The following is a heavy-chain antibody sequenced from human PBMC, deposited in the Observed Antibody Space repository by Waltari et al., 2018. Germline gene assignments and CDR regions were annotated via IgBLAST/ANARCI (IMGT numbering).Heavy chain of an antibody. CDR1: GFTFSSYE. D-gene: IGHD6-13*01. J-gene: IGHJ6*02. CDR2: ISSRGSTI. CDR3: ARGSQLVLSYYYYGMDV. Sequence: EVQLVESGGGLVQPGGSLRLSCAASGFTFSSYEMNWVSQAPGKGLEWVSYISSRGSTIYYADSVKGRFTISRDNAKNSLYLQMNSLGAEDTAVYYCARGSQLVLSYYYYGMDVWGQGTTVTVSS. V-gene: IGHV3-48*03.